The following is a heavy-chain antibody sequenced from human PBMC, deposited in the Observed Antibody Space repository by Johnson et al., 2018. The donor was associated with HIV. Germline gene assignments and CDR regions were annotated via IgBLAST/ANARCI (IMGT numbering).Heavy chain of an antibody. CDR3: AGGIRVAGGNDAFDI. Sequence: QVLLVESGGGVVQPGGSLRLSCAASGFTFSSYGMHWVRQAPGKGLEWVAFIRNAGSNTYDADSVKGRCTISRDNSKNTLYLQMNSLRAEDTAVYYGAGGIRVAGGNDAFDIWGQGTMVTVSS. J-gene: IGHJ3*02. CDR1: GFTFSSYG. V-gene: IGHV3-30*02. D-gene: IGHD6-19*01. CDR2: IRNAGSNT.